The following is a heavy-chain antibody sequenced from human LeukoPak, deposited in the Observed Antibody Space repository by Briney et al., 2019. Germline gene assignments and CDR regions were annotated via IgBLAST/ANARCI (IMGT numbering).Heavy chain of an antibody. V-gene: IGHV3-48*01. Sequence: PGGSLRLSCAASGFTFSSYGMNWVRQAPGKGLEWVSYISSSSSTIYYADSVKGRFTISRDNAKNSLYLQMNSLRAEDTAVYYCASSITIFGVVIDYFDYWGQGTLVTVSS. D-gene: IGHD3-3*01. CDR3: ASSITIFGVVIDYFDY. CDR1: GFTFSSYG. J-gene: IGHJ4*02. CDR2: ISSSSSTI.